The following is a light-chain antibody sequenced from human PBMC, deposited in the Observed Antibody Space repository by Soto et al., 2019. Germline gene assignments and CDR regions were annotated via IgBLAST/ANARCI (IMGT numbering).Light chain of an antibody. J-gene: IGKJ1*01. CDR3: QQFGTSPRT. V-gene: IGKV3-20*01. CDR1: QSVSSSY. Sequence: LSLSSLKRATLSCRASQSVSSSYLAWYQQKPGQAPRLLIYGASSRATGIPDRFSGSGSGIDFTLTISSLEPEDFAVYYCQQFGTSPRTFGQGTKVDI. CDR2: GAS.